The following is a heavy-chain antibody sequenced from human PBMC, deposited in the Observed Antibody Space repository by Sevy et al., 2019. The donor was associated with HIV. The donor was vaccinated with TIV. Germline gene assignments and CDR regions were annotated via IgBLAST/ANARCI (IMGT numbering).Heavy chain of an antibody. J-gene: IGHJ4*02. Sequence: GSLRLSCAASGFTFSSYEMNWVRQAPGKGLEWVSYISSSGSTIYYADSVKGRFTISRDNAKNSLYLQMNSLRAEDTAVYYCARVGSRYCSSTSCYSRLYFDYWGQGTLVTVSS. CDR1: GFTFSSYE. V-gene: IGHV3-48*03. CDR2: ISSSGSTI. CDR3: ARVGSRYCSSTSCYSRLYFDY. D-gene: IGHD2-2*01.